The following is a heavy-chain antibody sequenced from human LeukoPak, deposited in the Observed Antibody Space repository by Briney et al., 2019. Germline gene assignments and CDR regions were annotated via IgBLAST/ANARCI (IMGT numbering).Heavy chain of an antibody. D-gene: IGHD3-3*01. CDR3: ASLWSGYYR. V-gene: IGHV4-34*01. J-gene: IGHJ4*02. CDR1: GGSFSGYY. Sequence: AETLSLTCAVYGGSFSGYYWSWIRQPPGKGLEWIGEINHSGSTNYNPSLKSRVTISVDTSKNQFSLKLSSVTAADTAVYYCASLWSGYYRWGQGTLVTVSS. CDR2: INHSGST.